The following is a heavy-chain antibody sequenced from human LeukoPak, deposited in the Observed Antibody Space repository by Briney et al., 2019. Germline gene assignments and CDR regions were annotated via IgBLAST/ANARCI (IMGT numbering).Heavy chain of an antibody. CDR1: GYTFTSYG. J-gene: IGHJ4*02. CDR3: ARVWPLSIVGATR. D-gene: IGHD1-26*01. CDR2: ISSYDGNT. V-gene: IGHV1-18*01. Sequence: ASVKVSCKASGYTFTSYGISWVRQAPGQGLEWMGWISSYDGNTNYAQKLQGRVTMTTDTSTTTAYMELRSLRSDDTAVYYCARVWPLSIVGATRWGQGTLVTVSS.